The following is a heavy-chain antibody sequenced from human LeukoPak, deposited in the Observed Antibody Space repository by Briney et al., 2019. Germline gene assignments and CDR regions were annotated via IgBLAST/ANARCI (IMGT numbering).Heavy chain of an antibody. Sequence: ASVKVSCKASGGTFSSYAISWVRQAPGKGLEWMGGFDPEDGETIYAQKFQGRVTMTEDTSTDTAYMELSSLRSEDTAVYYCATIHAYCTNGVCYRVGDYFDYWGQGTLVTVSS. CDR3: ATIHAYCTNGVCYRVGDYFDY. D-gene: IGHD2-8*01. CDR2: FDPEDGET. V-gene: IGHV1-24*01. CDR1: GGTFSSYA. J-gene: IGHJ4*02.